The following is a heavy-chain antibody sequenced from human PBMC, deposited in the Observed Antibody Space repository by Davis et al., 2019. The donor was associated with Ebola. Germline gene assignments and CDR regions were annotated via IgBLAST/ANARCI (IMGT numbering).Heavy chain of an antibody. V-gene: IGHV1-46*01. J-gene: IGHJ4*02. D-gene: IGHD1-26*01. CDR1: GYTFTSYY. CDR3: ARDGVPRARVGATYYFDY. Sequence: AASVKVSCKASGYTFTSYYMHWVRQAPGQGLEWMGIINPSGRSTSYAQKFQGRVTMTRDTSTSTVYMELSSLRSEDTAVYYCARDGVPRARVGATYYFDYWGQGTLVTVSS. CDR2: INPSGRST.